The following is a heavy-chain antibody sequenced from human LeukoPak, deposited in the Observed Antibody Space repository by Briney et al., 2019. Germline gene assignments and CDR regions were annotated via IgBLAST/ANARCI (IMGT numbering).Heavy chain of an antibody. CDR1: GYTFTSYG. J-gene: IGHJ4*02. D-gene: IGHD4-17*01. Sequence: ASVKVSCKPSGYTFTSYGISWVRQAPGQGLEWMGWISAYNGNTNYAQKLQGRVTMTTDTSTSTAYMELRSLRSDDTAVYYCAREGPHDYGAPWFTGYWGQGTLVTVSS. V-gene: IGHV1-18*01. CDR2: ISAYNGNT. CDR3: AREGPHDYGAPWFTGY.